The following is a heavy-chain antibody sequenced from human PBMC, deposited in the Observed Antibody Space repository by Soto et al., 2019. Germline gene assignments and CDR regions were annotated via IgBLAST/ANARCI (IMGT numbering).Heavy chain of an antibody. D-gene: IGHD3-10*01. CDR3: AGRYSYGSGTYHTGDDHYYYMDV. J-gene: IGHJ6*03. CDR2: ISGTNGRT. Sequence: GGSLRLSCAASGFTFSSYAMSWVRQAPGKGLEWVSGISGTNGRTYYADSVKGRFTVSRDNSKNTLYLQMNSLRAEDTALYYCAGRYSYGSGTYHTGDDHYYYMDVWGKGTTVTVSS. CDR1: GFTFSSYA. V-gene: IGHV3-23*01.